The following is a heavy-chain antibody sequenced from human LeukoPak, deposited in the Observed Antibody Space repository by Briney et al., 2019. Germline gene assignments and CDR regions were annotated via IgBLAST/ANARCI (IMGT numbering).Heavy chain of an antibody. V-gene: IGHV1-69*13. CDR3: ARVPKRGSGSYYNWGDFDY. CDR1: GGTFSSYA. Sequence: SVKVSCKASGGTFSSYAISWVRQAPGQGLEWMGGTIPIFGTANYAQKFQGRVTITADESTSTAYMELSSLRSEDTAVYYCARVPKRGSGSYYNWGDFDYWGQGTLVTVSS. CDR2: TIPIFGTA. J-gene: IGHJ4*02. D-gene: IGHD3-10*01.